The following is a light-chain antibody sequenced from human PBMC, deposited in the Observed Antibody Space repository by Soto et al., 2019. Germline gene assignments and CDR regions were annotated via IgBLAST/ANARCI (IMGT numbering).Light chain of an antibody. Sequence: QSVLTQPASVSRSPGQSITISCTGTSSDVGGYNYVSWYQQHPGKAPKLMIYAVTDRPSGVSSRFSGSKSGNTASLTISGLQPEDEADYYCSSYTSSSTLFGTGTKVTVL. V-gene: IGLV2-14*01. CDR3: SSYTSSSTL. CDR1: SSDVGGYNY. CDR2: AVT. J-gene: IGLJ1*01.